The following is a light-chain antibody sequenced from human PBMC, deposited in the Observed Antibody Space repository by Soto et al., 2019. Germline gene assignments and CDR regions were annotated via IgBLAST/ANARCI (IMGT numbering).Light chain of an antibody. CDR2: DAA. J-gene: IGKJ4*01. Sequence: DIQMTQSPSTLSASVGDRVTITSRASQRISSWLAWYQQKPGKAPKLLIDDAASLESWVPSRFSGRGSGTEFTLTISSLQPDDFATYYCHQYNSYSLTFGGGTKVEIK. V-gene: IGKV1-5*01. CDR3: HQYNSYSLT. CDR1: QRISSW.